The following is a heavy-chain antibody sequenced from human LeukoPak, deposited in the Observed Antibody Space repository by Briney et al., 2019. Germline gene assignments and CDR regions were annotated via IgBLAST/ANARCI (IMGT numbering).Heavy chain of an antibody. CDR1: GGSISSGSYY. Sequence: SETLSLTCPVSGGSISSGSYYWGWIRQPPGKGLEWIGSIYYSGTTYYNPSLKSRVTISVDTSKNQFSLKLCSVTAADTAVYYCARQGIAAAGRIPNYYYYMDVWGKGTTVTISS. V-gene: IGHV4-39*01. D-gene: IGHD6-13*01. CDR2: IYYSGTT. CDR3: ARQGIAAAGRIPNYYYYMDV. J-gene: IGHJ6*03.